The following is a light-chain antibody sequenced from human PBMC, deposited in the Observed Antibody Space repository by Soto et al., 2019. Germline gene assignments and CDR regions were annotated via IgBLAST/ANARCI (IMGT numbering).Light chain of an antibody. CDR3: SSYTSSSNHV. J-gene: IGLJ1*01. CDR1: SSDVGGYDY. V-gene: IGLV2-14*03. CDR2: DVN. Sequence: QSVLTQPASVSGSPGQSIAISCTGTSSDVGGYDYVSWYQQLPGKAPKLMIYDVNNRPSGASNRFSGSKSGNTASLTISGLQAEDEADYYCSSYTSSSNHVFGTGTKVTVL.